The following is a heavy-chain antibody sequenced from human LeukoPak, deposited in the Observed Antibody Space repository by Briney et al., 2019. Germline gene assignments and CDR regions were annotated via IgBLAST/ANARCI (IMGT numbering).Heavy chain of an antibody. CDR2: ISSSSSYI. D-gene: IGHD3-22*01. CDR3: ARVGGLDYYDSSGSGMDI. Sequence: GGSLRLSCAASGFTFSSFSMNWVRQAPGKGLEWVSSISSSSSYIYYADSVKGRFTISRDNAKNSLYLQMNSLRAEDTAVYYCARVGGLDYYDSSGSGMDIWGQGTMVTVSS. J-gene: IGHJ3*02. CDR1: GFTFSSFS. V-gene: IGHV3-21*01.